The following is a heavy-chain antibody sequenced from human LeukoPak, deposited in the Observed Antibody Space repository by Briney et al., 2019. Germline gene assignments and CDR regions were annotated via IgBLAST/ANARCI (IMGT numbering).Heavy chain of an antibody. V-gene: IGHV1-18*01. Sequence: ASVKVSCKASGYTFTSYGISWVRRAPGQGLEWMGWISAYNGNTNYAQKLQGRVTMTTDTSTSTAYMELRSLRSDDTAVYYCARARQYSSGRDAFDIWGQGTMVTVSS. J-gene: IGHJ3*02. D-gene: IGHD6-19*01. CDR2: ISAYNGNT. CDR3: ARARQYSSGRDAFDI. CDR1: GYTFTSYG.